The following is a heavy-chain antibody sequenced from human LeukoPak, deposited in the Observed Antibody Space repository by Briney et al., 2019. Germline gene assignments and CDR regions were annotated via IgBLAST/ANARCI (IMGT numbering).Heavy chain of an antibody. D-gene: IGHD3-22*01. Sequence: ASVKVSCKASGYTFTSYGISWVRQAPGQGLEWMGRIIPILGIANYAQKFQGRVTITADKSTSTAYMELSSLRSEDTAVYYCAIGPYDSSGYYYSAFDYWGQGTLVTVSS. V-gene: IGHV1-69*04. J-gene: IGHJ4*02. CDR3: AIGPYDSSGYYYSAFDY. CDR1: GYTFTSYG. CDR2: IIPILGIA.